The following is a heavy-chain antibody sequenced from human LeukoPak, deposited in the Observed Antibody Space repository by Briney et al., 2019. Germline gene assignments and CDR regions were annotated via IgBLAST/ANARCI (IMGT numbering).Heavy chain of an antibody. V-gene: IGHV3-30*04. J-gene: IGHJ4*02. CDR2: ISYDGSNK. CDR1: GFTFSSYA. D-gene: IGHD3-22*01. Sequence: PGGSLRLSCAASGFTFSSYAMHWVRQAPGKGLEWVAVISYDGSNKYYADSVKGRFTISRDNSKNTLYLQMNSLRAEDTAVYYCARGTYYYDSSGYFGSHWGQGTLVTVSS. CDR3: ARGTYYYDSSGYFGSH.